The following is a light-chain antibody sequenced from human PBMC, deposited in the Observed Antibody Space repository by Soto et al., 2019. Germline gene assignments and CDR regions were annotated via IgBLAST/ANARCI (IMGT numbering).Light chain of an antibody. V-gene: IGKV3-15*01. CDR2: GAS. CDR1: QSVSSN. Sequence: EIVMTQSPATLSVSPGERATLSCRASQSVSSNLAWYQQKPGQAPRHLIYGASTRATGIPARFSGSGSGTEFTLTIRSMQSEDFAVYYCQQYNNWPRTFGQGTKVDIK. J-gene: IGKJ1*01. CDR3: QQYNNWPRT.